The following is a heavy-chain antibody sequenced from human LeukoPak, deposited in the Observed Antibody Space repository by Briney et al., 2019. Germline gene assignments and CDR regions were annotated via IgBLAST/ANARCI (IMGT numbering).Heavy chain of an antibody. V-gene: IGHV3-64D*09. D-gene: IGHD4-23*01. CDR1: GFTFSSYA. J-gene: IGHJ4*02. CDR3: VKEGRGVGTYYVY. CDR2: ISSNGGST. Sequence: GPSLRLSCSASGFTFSSYAMHWVRQAPGKGLEYVSAISSNGGSTYYADSVKGRFTISRDNSKNTLYLQMSSLRAEDTAVYYCVKEGRGVGTYYVYWGQGTLVTVSS.